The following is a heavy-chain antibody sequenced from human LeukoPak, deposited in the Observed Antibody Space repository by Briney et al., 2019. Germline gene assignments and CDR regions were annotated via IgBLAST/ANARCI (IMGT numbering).Heavy chain of an antibody. CDR2: IKQDGSDI. Sequence: GGSLRLSCAASGFTFSSHWMSWVRQAPGKGLEWVACIKQDGSDIYYVDSVKGRFTISRDNAKNSLYLQMNSLRAEDTAVYYCARGGWYYFDYWGQGTLVTAPS. CDR3: ARGGWYYFDY. J-gene: IGHJ4*02. D-gene: IGHD3-22*01. CDR1: GFTFSSHW. V-gene: IGHV3-7*04.